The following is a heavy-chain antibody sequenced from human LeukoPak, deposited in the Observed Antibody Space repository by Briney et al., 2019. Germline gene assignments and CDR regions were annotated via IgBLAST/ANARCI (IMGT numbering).Heavy chain of an antibody. CDR2: INHSGST. Sequence: SETLSLTCAVYGGSFSGYYWSWIRQPPGKGLEWIGEINHSGSTNYNPSLKSRVTISVDTSKNQFSLKLSSVTAADTAVYYCARDGVSGRAFDYWGQGTLVTVSS. J-gene: IGHJ4*02. V-gene: IGHV4-34*01. D-gene: IGHD3-10*01. CDR1: GGSFSGYY. CDR3: ARDGVSGRAFDY.